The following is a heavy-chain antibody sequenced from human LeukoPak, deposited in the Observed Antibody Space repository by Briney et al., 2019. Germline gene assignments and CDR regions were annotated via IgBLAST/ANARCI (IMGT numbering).Heavy chain of an antibody. Sequence: GASVKVSCKASGYTYTSYDINWVRQATGQGLEWMGWMNPNSGNTGYAQKFQGRVTMTRDTSISTAYMELSRLRSDDTAVYYCARESQGYDFWSGYPYYYYYGMDVWGQGTTVTVSS. CDR3: ARESQGYDFWSGYPYYYYYGMDV. V-gene: IGHV1-8*01. CDR1: GYTYTSYD. CDR2: MNPNSGNT. J-gene: IGHJ6*02. D-gene: IGHD3-3*01.